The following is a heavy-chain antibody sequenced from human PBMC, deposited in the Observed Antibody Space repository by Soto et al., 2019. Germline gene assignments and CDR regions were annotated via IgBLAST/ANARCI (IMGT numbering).Heavy chain of an antibody. J-gene: IGHJ4*02. Sequence: QLQLQESGSGLVKPSQSLSLTGAVSGGSISSGGYSWSCIRQPPGKGLEWIGYIYHSGSTYYNPSLKSRVTISVDRSKNQFSLKLSSVTAADTAVYYCAAGGGLPRYYWGQGTLVTVSS. D-gene: IGHD5-12*01. V-gene: IGHV4-30-2*01. CDR2: IYHSGST. CDR3: AAGGGLPRYY. CDR1: GGSISSGGYS.